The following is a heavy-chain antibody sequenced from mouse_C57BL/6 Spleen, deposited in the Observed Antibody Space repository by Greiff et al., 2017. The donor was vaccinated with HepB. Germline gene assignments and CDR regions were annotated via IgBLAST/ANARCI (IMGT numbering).Heavy chain of an antibody. V-gene: IGHV1-69*01. CDR2: IDPSDSYT. CDR1: GYTFTSYW. CDR3: ARGDYGSSYGYWYFDV. J-gene: IGHJ1*03. Sequence: QVQLKQPGAELVMPGASVKLSCKASGYTFTSYWMHWVKQRPGQGLEWIGEIDPSDSYTNYNQKFKGKSTLTVDKSSSTAYMQLSSLTSEDSAVYYCARGDYGSSYGYWYFDVWGTGTTVTVSS. D-gene: IGHD1-1*01.